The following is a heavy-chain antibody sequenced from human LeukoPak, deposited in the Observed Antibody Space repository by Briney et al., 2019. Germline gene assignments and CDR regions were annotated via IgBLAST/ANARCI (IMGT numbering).Heavy chain of an antibody. CDR1: GFTFSSYW. CDR2: IKQDGSEK. V-gene: IGHV3-7*01. CDR3: ARDLARIVGASGGSDY. J-gene: IGHJ4*02. Sequence: GGSLRLSCAASGFTFSSYWMTWVRQAPGKGLEWVANIKQDGSEKYYVDSVKGRFTISRDNAKNSLYLQMNSLRAEDTAVYYCARDLARIVGASGGSDYWGQVTLVTVSS. D-gene: IGHD1-26*01.